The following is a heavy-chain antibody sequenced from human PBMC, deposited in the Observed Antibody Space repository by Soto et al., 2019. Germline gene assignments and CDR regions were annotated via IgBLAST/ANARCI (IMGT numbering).Heavy chain of an antibody. CDR1: GLTVSIKY. J-gene: IGHJ6*03. CDR3: ARYTVLCDAARCYGITVDV. Sequence: GGSLRLSCAASGLTVSIKYMSWVRQAPGKGLEWVSLIQSGGPTYYADSVKGGFTISRDTSENTLHLQMDSLRAEDTAVYYCARYTVLCDAARCYGITVDVWRKGPTVTLS. CDR2: IQSGGPT. D-gene: IGHD2-15*01. V-gene: IGHV3-66*01.